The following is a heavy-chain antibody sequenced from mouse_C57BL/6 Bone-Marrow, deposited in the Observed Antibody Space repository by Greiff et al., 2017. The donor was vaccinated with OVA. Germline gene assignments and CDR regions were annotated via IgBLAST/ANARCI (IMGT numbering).Heavy chain of an antibody. V-gene: IGHV2-6*01. Sequence: VMSVESGPGLVAPSQSLSITCTVSGFPLPSYGVDWVRQSPGKGLEWLGVIWGVGSTNYKSARKARLSISKDNTTSQMLLKMNSLQTADAAMCDCDSFDGYDRWGQGTLVTVSA. D-gene: IGHD2-2*01. CDR2: IWGVGST. CDR3: DSFDGYDR. J-gene: IGHJ3*02. CDR1: GFPLPSYG.